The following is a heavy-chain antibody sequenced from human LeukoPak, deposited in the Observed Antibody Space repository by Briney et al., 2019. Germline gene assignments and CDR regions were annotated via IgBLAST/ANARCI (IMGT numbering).Heavy chain of an antibody. J-gene: IGHJ4*02. V-gene: IGHV1-2*02. CDR1: GYTFTGYY. CDR3: ARAPYGDYAFFDY. Sequence: ASVKVSCKASGYTFTGYYMHWVRQAPGQGLVWMGWINPNSGGTNYAQKFQGRVTMTRDTSISTAYMELSRLRSDDTAVYYCARAPYGDYAFFDYWGQGTLVIVSS. D-gene: IGHD4-17*01. CDR2: INPNSGGT.